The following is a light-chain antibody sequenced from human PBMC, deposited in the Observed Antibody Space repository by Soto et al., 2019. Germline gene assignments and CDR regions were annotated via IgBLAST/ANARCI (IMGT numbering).Light chain of an antibody. V-gene: IGKV3D-20*01. CDR3: QQYGSSSYT. J-gene: IGKJ2*01. Sequence: EIVLTQSPATLSLSPGERATLSCGASQRVSSSYLAWYQQKPGLAPRLLIYDASSRATGIPDRFSGSGSGTDFTLTISRLEPEDFAVYYCQQYGSSSYTFGQGNKLEIK. CDR2: DAS. CDR1: QRVSSSY.